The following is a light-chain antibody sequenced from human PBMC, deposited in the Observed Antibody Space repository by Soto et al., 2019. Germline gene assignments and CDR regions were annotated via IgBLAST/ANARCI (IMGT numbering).Light chain of an antibody. J-gene: IGLJ1*01. Sequence: QSALPQPASVSGSPGQSITISCTGTSTHIGSSNFVSWYQQHPGKAPQLIIYEVSNRPSGVSDRFSGSKSGDTASLTISGLQAEDEADYYCSSTTSTTTGLFGTGTKLTVL. CDR1: STHIGSSNF. CDR2: EVS. V-gene: IGLV2-14*01. CDR3: SSTTSTTTGL.